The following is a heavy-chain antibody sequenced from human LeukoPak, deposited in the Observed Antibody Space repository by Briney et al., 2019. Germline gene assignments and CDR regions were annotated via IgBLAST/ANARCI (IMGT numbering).Heavy chain of an antibody. CDR1: GFTFSSYW. J-gene: IGHJ6*03. D-gene: IGHD5-12*01. CDR2: ISSSSSYI. Sequence: GGSLRLSCAASGFTFSSYWMSCVRQAPGKGLEWVSSISSSSSYIYYADSVKGRFTTSRDNAKNSLYLQMNSLRAEDTAVYYCARDRGKDYYYYMDVWGKGTTVTVSS. V-gene: IGHV3-21*01. CDR3: ARDRGKDYYYYMDV.